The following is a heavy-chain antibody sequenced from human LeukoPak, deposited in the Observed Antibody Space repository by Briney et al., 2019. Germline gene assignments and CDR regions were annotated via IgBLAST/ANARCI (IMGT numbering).Heavy chain of an antibody. CDR1: GFTFDDYA. D-gene: IGHD6-19*01. J-gene: IGHJ4*02. V-gene: IGHV3-9*01. CDR2: ISWNGGI. Sequence: GRSLRLSCAASGFTFDDYAMHWVRQAPGKGLEWVSGISWNGGIGYADSVRGRFTISRDNAKNSQYLQMNSLRAEDTAVYYCARREAVALGYYFDYWGQGTLVTVSS. CDR3: ARREAVALGYYFDY.